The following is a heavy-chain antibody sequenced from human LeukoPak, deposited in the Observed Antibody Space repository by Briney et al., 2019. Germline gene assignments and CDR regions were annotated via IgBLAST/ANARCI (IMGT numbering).Heavy chain of an antibody. CDR3: ARLMTGTTTAFDI. J-gene: IGHJ3*02. CDR2: IYYSGST. CDR1: GGSISSYY. D-gene: IGHD1-7*01. V-gene: IGHV4-59*01. Sequence: SETLSLTCTVSGGSISSYYWSWIRQPPGKGLEGIGYIYYSGSTNYNPSLKSRVTISVDTSKNQFSLKLSSVTAADTAVYYCARLMTGTTTAFDIWGQGTMVTVSS.